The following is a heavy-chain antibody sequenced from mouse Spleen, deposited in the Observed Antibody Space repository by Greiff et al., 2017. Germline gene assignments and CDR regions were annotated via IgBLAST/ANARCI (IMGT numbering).Heavy chain of an antibody. V-gene: IGHV1-76*01. Sequence: QVQLQQSGAELVRPGASVKLSCKASGYTFTDYYINWVKQRPGQGLEWIARIYPGSGNTYYNEKFKGKATLTAEKSSSTAYMQLSSLTSEDSAVYFCASLDGYYWYFDVWGAGTTVTVSS. D-gene: IGHD2-3*01. J-gene: IGHJ1*01. CDR2: IYPGSGNT. CDR1: GYTFTDYY. CDR3: ASLDGYYWYFDV.